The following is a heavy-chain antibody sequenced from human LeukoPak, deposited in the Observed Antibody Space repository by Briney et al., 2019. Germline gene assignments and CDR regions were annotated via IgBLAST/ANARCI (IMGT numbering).Heavy chain of an antibody. CDR2: IRSKAYGGTT. Sequence: GGSLRLSCTASGFTFGDYAMSWFRQAPGKGLEWVGFIRSKAYGGTTEYAASVKGRFTISRDDSKSIAYLQMNSLRTEDTAVYYCTRDRDLGYSYGPVNYWGQGTLVTVSS. D-gene: IGHD5-18*01. CDR1: GFTFGDYA. CDR3: TRDRDLGYSYGPVNY. J-gene: IGHJ4*02. V-gene: IGHV3-49*03.